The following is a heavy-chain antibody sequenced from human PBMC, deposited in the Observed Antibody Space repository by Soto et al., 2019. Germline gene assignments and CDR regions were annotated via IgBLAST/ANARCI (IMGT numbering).Heavy chain of an antibody. CDR2: IWHDGSNK. D-gene: IGHD2-2*01. Sequence: PGGSLRLSCAASGFTFSSYGMHWVRQAPGKGLEWVAVIWHDGSNKYYADSVKGRFTISRDNSKNTLYLQMNSLRAEDTAVYYCARDSGYCSSTSCYPLYYFDYWGQGTLVTVSS. V-gene: IGHV3-33*01. CDR3: ARDSGYCSSTSCYPLYYFDY. J-gene: IGHJ4*02. CDR1: GFTFSSYG.